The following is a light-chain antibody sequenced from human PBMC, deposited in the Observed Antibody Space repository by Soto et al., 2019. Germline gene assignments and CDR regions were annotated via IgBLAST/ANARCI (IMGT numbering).Light chain of an antibody. V-gene: IGKV1-33*01. J-gene: IGKJ2*01. CDR1: QDISNS. CDR3: QQYDNLPYT. CDR2: DTS. Sequence: DLQMTQSPSSLSASVGNRVTITCQASQDISNSLNWFQQKPRKAPKLLIYDTSNLETGVPSRFSGSGSGTDFSFTISSLQHEDIATYYCQQYDNLPYTFGQGTNLEIK.